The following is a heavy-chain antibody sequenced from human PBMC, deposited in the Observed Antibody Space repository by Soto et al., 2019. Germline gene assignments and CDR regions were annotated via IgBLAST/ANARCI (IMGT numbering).Heavy chain of an antibody. CDR2: IWFDGSNK. CDR3: ARTYSSSSVVDY. CDR1: GFTFSSYG. V-gene: IGHV3-33*01. J-gene: IGHJ4*02. D-gene: IGHD6-6*01. Sequence: QVQLVESGGGVVQPGRSLRLSCAASGFTFSSYGMHWVRQAPGKGLEWVAVIWFDGSNKYYADSVKGRFTISRDNSKNTLYLQMNSLRAEDMAVYYCARTYSSSSVVDYWGQGTLVTVSS.